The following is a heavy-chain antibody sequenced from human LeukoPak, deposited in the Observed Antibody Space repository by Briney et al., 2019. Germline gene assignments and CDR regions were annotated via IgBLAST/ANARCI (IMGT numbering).Heavy chain of an antibody. D-gene: IGHD5-18*01. CDR3: AKPIDRRIQLWLLFDY. CDR2: MNPNSGNT. CDR1: GYTFTSYD. Sequence: ASVKVSCKASGYTFTSYDINWVRQATGQGLEWMGWMNPNSGNTGYAQKFQGRVTITRNTSISTAYMELSSLRAEDTAVYYCAKPIDRRIQLWLLFDYWGQGTLVTVSS. V-gene: IGHV1-8*03. J-gene: IGHJ4*02.